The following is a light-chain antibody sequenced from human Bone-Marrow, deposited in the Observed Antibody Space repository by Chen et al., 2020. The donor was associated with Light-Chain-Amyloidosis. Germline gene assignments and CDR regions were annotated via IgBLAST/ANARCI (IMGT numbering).Light chain of an antibody. Sequence: NFMLTQPPSVSESPGKTVSISFSRSSGSIAPNYVQWYQQRPGSSPTTVIYEDDQRPSGVPDRFSGSIDRSSNSASLTISGLKTEDEADYYCQSYQGSSQGVFGGGTKLTVL. CDR1: SGSIAPNY. CDR3: QSYQGSSQGV. J-gene: IGLJ3*02. V-gene: IGLV6-57*01. CDR2: EDD.